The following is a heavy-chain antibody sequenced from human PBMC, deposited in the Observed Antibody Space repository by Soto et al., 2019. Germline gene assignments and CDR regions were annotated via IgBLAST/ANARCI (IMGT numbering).Heavy chain of an antibody. D-gene: IGHD6-19*01. J-gene: IGHJ4*02. Sequence: QVQLVQSGAEVKKPGASGKVSCKASGYTFTSSGISWVRQAHGQGREWMGWIIAYNGNTNYAQKLQGRVTMTTDTSTSTAYMDLRSLRSDDTAVYYCARDRYGSGWTGLDYWGQGTLVTVSS. CDR2: IIAYNGNT. CDR3: ARDRYGSGWTGLDY. CDR1: GYTFTSSG. V-gene: IGHV1-18*01.